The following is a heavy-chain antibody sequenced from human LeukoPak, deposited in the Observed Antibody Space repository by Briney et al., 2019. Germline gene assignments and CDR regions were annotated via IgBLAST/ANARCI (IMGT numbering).Heavy chain of an antibody. V-gene: IGHV4-34*01. CDR1: GGSFSGYY. D-gene: IGHD4-17*01. CDR3: ARAPYGDYDSAFDI. J-gene: IGHJ3*02. CDR2: INHSGST. Sequence: TPSETLSLTCAVYGGSFSGYYWSWIRQPPGKGLEWIGEINHSGSTNYNPSLKSRVTISVDTSKNQFSLKLSSVTAADTAVYYCARAPYGDYDSAFDIWGQGTMVTVSS.